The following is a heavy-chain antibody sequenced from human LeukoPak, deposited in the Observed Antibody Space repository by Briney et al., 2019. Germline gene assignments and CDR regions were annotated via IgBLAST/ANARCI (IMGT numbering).Heavy chain of an antibody. D-gene: IGHD3-10*01. CDR2: TYYRSKWYN. CDR3: ARGDFYYGSRTYWGFDY. Sequence: SQTLSLTCAISGDSVSSNSAAWNWIRQSPSRGLEWLGRTYYRSKWYNDYAVSVKSRITINPDTFKNQFSLKLSSVTAADTAVYYCARGDFYYGSRTYWGFDYWGQGTLVTVSS. CDR1: GDSVSSNSAA. J-gene: IGHJ4*02. V-gene: IGHV6-1*01.